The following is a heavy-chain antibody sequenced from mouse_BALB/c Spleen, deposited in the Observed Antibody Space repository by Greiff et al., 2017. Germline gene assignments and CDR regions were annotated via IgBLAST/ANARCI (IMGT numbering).Heavy chain of an antibody. Sequence: VQLQQSGAELVKPGASVKLSCKASGYTFTSYYMYWVKQRPGQGLEWIGEINPSNGGTNFNETFKSKATLTVDKSSSTAYMQLSSLTSEDSAVYYCARWGGAMDYWGQGTSVTVSS. V-gene: IGHV1S81*02. CDR1: GYTFTSYY. J-gene: IGHJ4*01. CDR2: INPSNGGT. CDR3: ARWGGAMDY.